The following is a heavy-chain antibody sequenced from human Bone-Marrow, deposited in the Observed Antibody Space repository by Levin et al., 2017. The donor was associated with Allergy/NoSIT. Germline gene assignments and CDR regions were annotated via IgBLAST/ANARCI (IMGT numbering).Heavy chain of an antibody. CDR1: GYSFSSHW. V-gene: IGHV5-51*01. J-gene: IGHJ4*02. CDR3: ARAISSASRAFDY. D-gene: IGHD2-2*01. Sequence: GESLKISCKGSGYSFSSHWIAWVRQMPGKGLEWMGTIYPDDFDTRYSPSFQGQVTISSDKSTSTAYLQWTSLQASDSAMYYCARAISSASRAFDYWGQGTLVTVSS. CDR2: IYPDDFDT.